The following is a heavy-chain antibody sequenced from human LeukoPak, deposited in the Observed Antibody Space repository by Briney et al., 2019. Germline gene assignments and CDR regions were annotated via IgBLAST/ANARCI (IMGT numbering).Heavy chain of an antibody. Sequence: SETLSLTCTISGGSISSSSSYWGWIRQPSGKGLEWIGNIYYSGRTYYNPSLKSRVTISVDTSKNDFSLKLSSVTAADTAVYYCARLYYYDSSGPPLWGQGTMVAVSS. J-gene: IGHJ4*02. D-gene: IGHD3-22*01. CDR2: IYYSGRT. CDR3: ARLYYYDSSGPPL. CDR1: GGSISSSSSY. V-gene: IGHV4-39*02.